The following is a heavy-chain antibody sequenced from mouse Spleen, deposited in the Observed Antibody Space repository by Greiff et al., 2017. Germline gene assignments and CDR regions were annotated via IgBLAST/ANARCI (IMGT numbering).Heavy chain of an antibody. V-gene: IGHV2-2*01. CDR2: IWSGGST. J-gene: IGHJ4*01. D-gene: IGHD3-2*01. CDR3: AVRQGYYAMDY. Sequence: QVQLQQSGPGLVQPSQSLSITCTVSGFSLTSYGVHWVRQSPGKGLEWLGVIWSGGSTDYNAAFISRLSISKDNSKSQVFFKMNSLQADDTAIYYCAVRQGYYAMDYWGQGTSVTVSS. CDR1: GFSLTSYG.